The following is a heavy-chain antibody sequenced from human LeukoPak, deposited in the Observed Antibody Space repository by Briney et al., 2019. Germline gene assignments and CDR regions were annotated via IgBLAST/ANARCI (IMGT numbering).Heavy chain of an antibody. CDR1: GGSFSGYY. CDR3: ARGPSITIFFDY. J-gene: IGHJ4*02. Sequence: SETLSLTCAVYGGSFSGYYWSWIRQPPGKGLEWIGEINHSGSTNYNPSLKGRVTISVDTSKNQFSLKLSSVTAADTAVYYCARGPSITIFFDYWGQGTLVTVSS. V-gene: IGHV4-34*01. D-gene: IGHD3-9*01. CDR2: INHSGST.